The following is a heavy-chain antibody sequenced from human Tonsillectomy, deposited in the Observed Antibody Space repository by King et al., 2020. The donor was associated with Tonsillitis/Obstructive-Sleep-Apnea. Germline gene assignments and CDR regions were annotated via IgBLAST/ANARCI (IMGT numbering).Heavy chain of an antibody. CDR2: IYSGGST. V-gene: IGHV3-53*01. Sequence: VQLVESGGGLIQPGGSLRLSCAASGFTVSSNYMSWVRQAPGKGPEGVSVIYSGGSTYYADSVKGRFTISRDNSKNTLYLQMNSLRAEDTAVYYCARDRRPPEAFDIWGQGTMVTVSS. J-gene: IGHJ3*02. CDR1: GFTVSSNY. CDR3: ARDRRPPEAFDI.